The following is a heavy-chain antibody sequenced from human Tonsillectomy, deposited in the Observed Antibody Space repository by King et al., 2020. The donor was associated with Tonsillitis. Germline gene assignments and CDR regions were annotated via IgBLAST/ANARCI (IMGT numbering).Heavy chain of an antibody. CDR3: ATFLRGYSGYEDSTFDL. CDR1: GFTFDDYT. D-gene: IGHD5-12*01. V-gene: IGHV3-43*01. Sequence: VKLVESGGVVVQPGGSLRVSCAASGFTFDDYTMHWVRQAPGKGLEWVSLISWDGGRAFYVDSVKGRFTISRDNSKNSLYLQMNSLRTEDTALYYCATFLRGYSGYEDSTFDLWGQGTMVTVSS. J-gene: IGHJ3*01. CDR2: ISWDGGRA.